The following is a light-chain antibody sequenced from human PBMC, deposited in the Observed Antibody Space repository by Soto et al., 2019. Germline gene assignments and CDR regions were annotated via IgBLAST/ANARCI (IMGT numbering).Light chain of an antibody. CDR2: EVS. V-gene: IGLV2-8*01. CDR3: SSHGGNKAVYV. CDR1: TSDIGAYNY. Sequence: QSALTQPPSASGSPGQSVTISCSGTTSDIGAYNYVSWYQRQHPGKPPKLIIFEVSQRPSGVPDRFSGSKSGNTAYLTVSGLQAEDEADYYCSSHGGNKAVYVFGTGTKLTVL. J-gene: IGLJ1*01.